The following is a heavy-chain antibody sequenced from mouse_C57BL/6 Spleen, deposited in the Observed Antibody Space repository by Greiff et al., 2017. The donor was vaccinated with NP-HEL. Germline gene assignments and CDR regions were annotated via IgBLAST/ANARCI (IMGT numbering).Heavy chain of an antibody. Sequence: EVKLVESGGGLVKPGGSLKLSCAASGFTFSDYGMHWVRQAPEKGLEWVAYISSGSSTIYYADTVKGRFTISRDNAKNTLFLEMTSLRSEDTAMYYCARVTTVVDPNWYFDVWGTGTTVTVSS. V-gene: IGHV5-17*01. CDR3: ARVTTVVDPNWYFDV. CDR2: ISSGSSTI. CDR1: GFTFSDYG. D-gene: IGHD1-1*01. J-gene: IGHJ1*03.